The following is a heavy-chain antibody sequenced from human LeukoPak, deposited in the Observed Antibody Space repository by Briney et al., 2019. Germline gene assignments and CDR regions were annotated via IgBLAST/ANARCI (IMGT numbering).Heavy chain of an antibody. D-gene: IGHD2-8*01. V-gene: IGHV1-3*02. CDR1: GYTFTSYA. CDR2: SNAGNGNT. J-gene: IGHJ4*02. Sequence: GASVKVSCKASGYTFTSYAMHWVRQAPGQRLEWMGWSNAGNGNTKYSQEFQGRVTITRDTSASTAYMELSSLRSEDMAVYDCAREGVYPVAGFDYWGQGTLVTVSS. CDR3: AREGVYPVAGFDY.